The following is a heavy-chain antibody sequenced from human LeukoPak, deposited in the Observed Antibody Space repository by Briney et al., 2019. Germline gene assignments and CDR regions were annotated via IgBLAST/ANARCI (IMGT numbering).Heavy chain of an antibody. CDR3: ASQRWGSSGYSEYFQQ. V-gene: IGHV4-4*09. D-gene: IGHD3-22*01. CDR2: IYTSGST. Sequence: SETLSLTCTVSGGSISSDFWSWIRHPPGRELECIGYIYTSGSTNYNPSLKSRVAISLDTSKNQFSLKLGSVTAADTAVYYCASQRWGSSGYSEYFQQWGQGTLVTVSS. CDR1: GGSISSDF. J-gene: IGHJ1*01.